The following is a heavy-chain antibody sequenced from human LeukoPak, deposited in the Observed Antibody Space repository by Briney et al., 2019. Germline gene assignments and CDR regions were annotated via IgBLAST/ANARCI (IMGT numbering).Heavy chain of an antibody. CDR1: GGTFSSYA. V-gene: IGHV1-2*02. D-gene: IGHD3-22*01. CDR3: AREGLDYYDSSGYYYVGY. Sequence: ASVKVSCKASGGTFSSYAISWVRQAPGQGLEWMGWINPNSGGTNYAQKFQGRVTMTRDTSISTAYMELSRLRSDDTAVYYCAREGLDYYDSSGYYYVGYWGQGTLVTVSS. CDR2: INPNSGGT. J-gene: IGHJ4*02.